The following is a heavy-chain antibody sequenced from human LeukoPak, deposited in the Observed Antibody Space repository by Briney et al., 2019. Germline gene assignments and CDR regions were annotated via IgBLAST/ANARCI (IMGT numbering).Heavy chain of an antibody. CDR2: GGDSGGT. D-gene: IGHD1-26*01. Sequence: SETLSLTCAVYGESLNGHYWSWIRQPPGKGLEWIGEGGDSGGTKFNPSLESRVAISADTSKNQFSLKMNSVTAADTAVYYCAKNGQSGFSFDPWGQGTLVTVSS. V-gene: IGHV4-34*01. J-gene: IGHJ5*02. CDR3: AKNGQSGFSFDP. CDR1: GESLNGHY.